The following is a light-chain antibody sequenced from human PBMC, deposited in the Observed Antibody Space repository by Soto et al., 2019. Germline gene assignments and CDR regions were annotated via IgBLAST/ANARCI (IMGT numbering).Light chain of an antibody. CDR3: AAWDDRLNAYV. J-gene: IGLJ1*01. CDR2: TNN. CDR1: SSNIGINT. Sequence: QSVLTQPPSASVTPGQTVTISCSGSSSNIGINTVSWYQQLPGTAPKLLIYTNNQRPSGVPDRFSGSKSDSSASLAISGLQSADEADYYCAAWDDRLNAYVFGTGTKLTVL. V-gene: IGLV1-44*01.